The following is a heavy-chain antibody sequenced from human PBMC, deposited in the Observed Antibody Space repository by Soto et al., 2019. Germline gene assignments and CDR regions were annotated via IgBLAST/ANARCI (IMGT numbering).Heavy chain of an antibody. D-gene: IGHD3-3*01. Sequence: PGGSLRLSCSASGFTFSSYAMSWVRQAPGKGLEWVSAISGSGGSTYYADSVKGRFTISRDNSKNTLYLQMNSLRAEDTAVYYCAKTINDFWSGYENWFDPWGQGTLVTVSS. V-gene: IGHV3-23*01. J-gene: IGHJ5*02. CDR3: AKTINDFWSGYENWFDP. CDR1: GFTFSSYA. CDR2: ISGSGGST.